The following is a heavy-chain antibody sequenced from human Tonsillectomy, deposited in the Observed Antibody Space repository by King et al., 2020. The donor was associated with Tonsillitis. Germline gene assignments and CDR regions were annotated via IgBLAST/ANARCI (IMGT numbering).Heavy chain of an antibody. CDR1: GASISSNDW. CDR3: ARVLYRREVSL. CDR2: IYHSGSI. D-gene: IGHD3-16*01. J-gene: IGHJ4*02. Sequence: QLQESGPGLVKPSGTLSLTCAVSGASISSNDWWSWVRRPPGKGLEWIGEIYHSGSINYNPSLKSRVTMSVDTSKNQFSLKLSSVTAADTAVYYCARVLYRREVSLWGQGTLVTVSS. V-gene: IGHV4-4*02.